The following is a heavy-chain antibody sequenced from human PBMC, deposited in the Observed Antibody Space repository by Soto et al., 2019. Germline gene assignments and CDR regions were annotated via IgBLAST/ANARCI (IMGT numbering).Heavy chain of an antibody. CDR3: ARFYTYPLLTRVYWYFDL. V-gene: IGHV4-34*01. D-gene: IGHD2-2*01. CDR1: GGSFSGYY. CDR2: INHSGST. J-gene: IGHJ2*01. Sequence: QVQLQQWGAGLLKPSETLSLTCAVDGGSFSGYYWSWIRQPPGKGLEWIGEINHSGSTNYNPSHKSRVTIAVDTSKNQFPLKLSSVTAADTAVYYCARFYTYPLLTRVYWYFDLWGRGTLVTVSA.